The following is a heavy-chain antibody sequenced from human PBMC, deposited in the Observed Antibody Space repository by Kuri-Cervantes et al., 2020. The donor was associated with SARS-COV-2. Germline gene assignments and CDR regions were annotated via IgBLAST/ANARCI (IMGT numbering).Heavy chain of an antibody. J-gene: IGHJ4*02. V-gene: IGHV1-18*04. CDR2: VSSYTGNT. Sequence: ASVKVSCKASGYTFSNYGFSWVRQAPGQGLEWMGWVSSYTGNTDYAQKFLGRLTMTADKSTTTADLELRSLRSDDTAVYYCARVNWDVPFTTLDYWGQGTRVTVSS. CDR3: ARVNWDVPFTTLDY. D-gene: IGHD1-1*01. CDR1: GYTFSNYG.